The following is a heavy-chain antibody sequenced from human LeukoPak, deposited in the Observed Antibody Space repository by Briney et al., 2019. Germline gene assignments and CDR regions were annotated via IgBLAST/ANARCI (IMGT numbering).Heavy chain of an antibody. D-gene: IGHD3-22*01. CDR2: FDPEDGET. Sequence: DSVKVSCKVSGYTLTELSIHWVRQAPGKGLEWMGGFDPEDGETIYAQRFQGRVTMTEDTSTDTAYMELSSLRSEDAAVYYCATVSYYYDSSGYQGYFQHWGQGTLVTVSS. J-gene: IGHJ1*01. CDR3: ATVSYYYDSSGYQGYFQH. V-gene: IGHV1-24*01. CDR1: GYTLTELS.